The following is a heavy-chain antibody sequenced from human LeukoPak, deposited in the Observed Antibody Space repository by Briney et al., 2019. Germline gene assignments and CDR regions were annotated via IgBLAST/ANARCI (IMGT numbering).Heavy chain of an antibody. Sequence: SETLSLTCTVSGLSISANSWSWIRQPPGKGLEWIGYIYNSVTTNYNPSLTSRVTIAVDTSKNQLSLKLSSVTAADTAVYYCARGARSSDYWGQGTLVTVSS. V-gene: IGHV4-59*13. D-gene: IGHD3-10*01. CDR1: GLSISANS. J-gene: IGHJ4*02. CDR3: ARGARSSDY. CDR2: IYNSVTT.